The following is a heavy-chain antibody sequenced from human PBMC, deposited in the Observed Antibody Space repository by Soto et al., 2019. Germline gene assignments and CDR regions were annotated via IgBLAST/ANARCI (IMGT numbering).Heavy chain of an antibody. Sequence: GGSMRLSCASYGVHCSNYAMILVRQAPGKGLEWVSAISGSGGSTYYADSVKGRFTISRDNSKNTLYLQMNSLRAEDTAGYYCARLREQWLVIEIEYCGQGHRVTVSA. V-gene: IGHV3-23*01. CDR2: ISGSGGST. D-gene: IGHD6-19*01. J-gene: IGHJ4*02. CDR1: GVHCSNYA. CDR3: ARLREQWLVIEIEY.